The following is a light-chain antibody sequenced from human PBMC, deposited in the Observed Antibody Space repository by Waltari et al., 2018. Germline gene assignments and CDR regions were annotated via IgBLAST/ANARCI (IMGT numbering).Light chain of an antibody. CDR1: SSDVGSYNL. V-gene: IGLV2-23*02. CDR3: CSFVGSRTSLYV. Sequence: QSALTQPASVSGSPGQSITISCTGTSSDVGSYNLVSWYQHHPGKAPKLIIYEVTKRPSGVSHRFSGSKSGNTASLTISGLQAEDETDYYCCSFVGSRTSLYVFGTGTKVSVL. CDR2: EVT. J-gene: IGLJ1*01.